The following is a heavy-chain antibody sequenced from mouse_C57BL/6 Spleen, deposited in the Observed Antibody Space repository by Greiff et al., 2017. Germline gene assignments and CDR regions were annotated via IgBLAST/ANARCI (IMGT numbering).Heavy chain of an antibody. J-gene: IGHJ1*03. CDR1: GYTFTSYG. Sequence: QVQLQQSGAELARPGASVKLSCKASGYTFTSYGISWVKQRTGQGLEWIGEIYPRSGNTYYNEKFKGKATLTADKSSSTAYMELRSLTSEDSAVYFCARRRGYSKDWYFDVWGTGTTVTVSS. V-gene: IGHV1-81*01. D-gene: IGHD2-5*01. CDR3: ARRRGYSKDWYFDV. CDR2: IYPRSGNT.